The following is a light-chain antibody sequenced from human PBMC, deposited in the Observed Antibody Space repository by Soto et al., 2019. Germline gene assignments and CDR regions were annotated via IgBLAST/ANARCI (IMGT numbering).Light chain of an antibody. J-gene: IGKJ4*01. Sequence: EIVMTQSPATLSVSPGERATLSCRASQSVSSNLAWYQQKPGQAPRLLIYDAFTRATGVPARFSGSGSGAEFTLTISSLQSEDFAVYYCQQFNNWPLTFGGGTKVEI. CDR3: QQFNNWPLT. CDR1: QSVSSN. V-gene: IGKV3-15*01. CDR2: DAF.